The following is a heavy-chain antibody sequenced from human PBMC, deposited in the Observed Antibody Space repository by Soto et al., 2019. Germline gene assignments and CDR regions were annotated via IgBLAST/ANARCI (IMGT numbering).Heavy chain of an antibody. Sequence: GESLKISCKGSGYSFTSYWIGWVRQMPGKGLEWMGIIHPGNSDTKYSPSFQGQVTISADKSISTAYLQWSSLKASDTAMYYCARHRAVAGMPDYYYDMDVCGQGTTVTVSS. V-gene: IGHV5-51*01. CDR2: IHPGNSDT. D-gene: IGHD6-19*01. CDR3: ARHRAVAGMPDYYYDMDV. CDR1: GYSFTSYW. J-gene: IGHJ6*02.